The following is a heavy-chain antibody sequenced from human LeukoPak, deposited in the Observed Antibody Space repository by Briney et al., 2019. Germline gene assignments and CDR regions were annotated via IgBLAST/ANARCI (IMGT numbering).Heavy chain of an antibody. D-gene: IGHD5-18*01. CDR2: IKEDGSEK. Sequence: SGGSLRLSCVASGVSFGTYWMNWVRQSPGKGLEWVATIKEDGSEKYYMDSVKGRFTISRDNAKSSLYLQMNCLRVEDTAVYYCARGGYRFGPNYWGQGTLVSVSS. V-gene: IGHV3-7*03. CDR1: GVSFGTYW. J-gene: IGHJ4*02. CDR3: ARGGYRFGPNY.